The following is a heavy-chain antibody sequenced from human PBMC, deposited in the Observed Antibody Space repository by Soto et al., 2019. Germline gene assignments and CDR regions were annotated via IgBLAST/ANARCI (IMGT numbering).Heavy chain of an antibody. D-gene: IGHD3-10*01. J-gene: IGHJ4*02. Sequence: SETLSLTCTVSGGSISSSSYYWGWIRQPPGKGLEWIGSIYYSGSTYYNPSLKSRVTISVDTSKNQFSLKLSSVTAADTAVYYCAMIQTALWFGEFLSDYWGQGTLVTVSS. CDR3: AMIQTALWFGEFLSDY. CDR2: IYYSGST. V-gene: IGHV4-39*01. CDR1: GGSISSSSYY.